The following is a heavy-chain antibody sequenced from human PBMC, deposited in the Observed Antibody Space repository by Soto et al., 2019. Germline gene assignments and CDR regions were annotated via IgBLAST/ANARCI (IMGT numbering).Heavy chain of an antibody. CDR1: GLTFSNFR. CDR2: ISNDGRST. V-gene: IGHV3-74*01. CDR3: ARDTEGLSS. Sequence: EVQLVESGGGLVQPGGSLRLSCAASGLTFSNFRMHWVRQAPGKGLVWVALISNDGRSTNHADSVKGRFTISTDNAKSTLYLQLNSPRAEDTAVYYRARDTEGLSSWGQGNLVTVSS. D-gene: IGHD2-8*02. J-gene: IGHJ5*02.